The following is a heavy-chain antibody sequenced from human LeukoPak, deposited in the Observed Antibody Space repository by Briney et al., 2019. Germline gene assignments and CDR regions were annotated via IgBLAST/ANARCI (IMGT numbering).Heavy chain of an antibody. V-gene: IGHV1-18*01. CDR1: GYTFTSYG. J-gene: IGHJ6*03. Sequence: GASVKVSCKASGYTFTSYGINWVRQAPGQGLEWMGWISGNSGKTSYAQKFQGRVTMTTDTPTTTVYMELRSLRSDDTAVYYCARGTVSGQDYYYMDVWGKGTTVTVSS. CDR2: ISGNSGKT. D-gene: IGHD2-15*01. CDR3: ARGTVSGQDYYYMDV.